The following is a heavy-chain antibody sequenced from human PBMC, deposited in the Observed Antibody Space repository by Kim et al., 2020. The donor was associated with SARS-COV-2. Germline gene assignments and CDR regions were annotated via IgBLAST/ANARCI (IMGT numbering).Heavy chain of an antibody. Sequence: NDEKKVQGRVTMTTDTSTNTADTELGSLRSDDTAMYYCARGAYGDVSFDYWGQGTLVTVSS. V-gene: IGHV1-18*01. CDR3: ARGAYGDVSFDY. J-gene: IGHJ4*02. D-gene: IGHD4-17*01.